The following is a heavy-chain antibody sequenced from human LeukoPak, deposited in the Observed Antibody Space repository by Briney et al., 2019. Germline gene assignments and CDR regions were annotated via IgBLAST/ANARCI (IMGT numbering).Heavy chain of an antibody. CDR3: ARAGDYDRMMWFDP. Sequence: SSETLSLTCSVSGDSISSSSSYWGWIRQPPGKRLEWIGTIYYTGNTHYNSSLKSRVTISLDTSKNQVSLKLSFVTAADTAVYYCARAGDYDRMMWFDPWGQGTRVTVSS. D-gene: IGHD4-17*01. V-gene: IGHV4-39*07. J-gene: IGHJ5*02. CDR2: IYYTGNT. CDR1: GDSISSSSSY.